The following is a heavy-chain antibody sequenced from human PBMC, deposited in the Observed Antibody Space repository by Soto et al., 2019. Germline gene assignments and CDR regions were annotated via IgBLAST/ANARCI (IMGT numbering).Heavy chain of an antibody. Sequence: QVQLVESGGGVVQPGRSLRLSCAASGFTFSSYAMHWVRQAPGKGLEWVAVISYDGSNKYYADSVKGRFTISRDNSKNTLDLQMNSLGAEDPAVYYCARVSYFDYWGQGTLVTVSS. V-gene: IGHV3-30-3*01. CDR3: ARVSYFDY. CDR2: ISYDGSNK. CDR1: GFTFSSYA. J-gene: IGHJ4*02.